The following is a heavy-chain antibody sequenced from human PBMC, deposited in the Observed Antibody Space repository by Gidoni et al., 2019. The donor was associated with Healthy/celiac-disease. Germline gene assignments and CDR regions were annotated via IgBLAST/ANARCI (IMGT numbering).Heavy chain of an antibody. J-gene: IGHJ6*02. D-gene: IGHD2-2*01. Sequence: EVQLVESGGGLVKPGGSLRLSCAASGFPFSSYSMNGVRQAPGKGLEWVSSISSSSSYIYYADSVKGRFTISRDNAKNSLYLQMNSLRAEDTAVYYCASCTSCYSPPYVIPYYYGMDVWGQGTTVTVSS. CDR3: ASCTSCYSPPYVIPYYYGMDV. CDR2: ISSSSSYI. V-gene: IGHV3-21*01. CDR1: GFPFSSYS.